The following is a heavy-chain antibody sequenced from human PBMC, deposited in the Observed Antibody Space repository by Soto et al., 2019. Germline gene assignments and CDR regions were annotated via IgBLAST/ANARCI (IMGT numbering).Heavy chain of an antibody. V-gene: IGHV1-69*14. CDR3: ASGDATKIIVTTYYGLDV. Sequence: QVQVVQSGAEVKKPGSSVKVSCKASGGSFSNYGISWVRQAPGQGLEWMGGIIPVFGTPHYAQKFQDRVMIAADKSTSTGYMEVSRLTYEATAVYYCASGDATKIIVTTYYGLDVWGQGTTVTVSS. CDR2: IIPVFGTP. J-gene: IGHJ6*02. CDR1: GGSFSNYG. D-gene: IGHD3-22*01.